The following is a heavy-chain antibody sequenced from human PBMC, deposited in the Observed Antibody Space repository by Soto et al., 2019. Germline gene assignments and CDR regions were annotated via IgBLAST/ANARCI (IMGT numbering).Heavy chain of an antibody. Sequence: ASVKVSCKASGYTFLSYAISWVRQAPGQGLEWMGWISPNSGNTNYAQKLQGRVTMTTDTSTSTVYMELRSLRSDDTAVYYCARRPPFSLGHYVNYFFEYWGQATLVIVS. CDR2: ISPNSGNT. CDR3: ARRPPFSLGHYVNYFFEY. V-gene: IGHV1-18*01. D-gene: IGHD3-10*02. CDR1: GYTFLSYA. J-gene: IGHJ4*02.